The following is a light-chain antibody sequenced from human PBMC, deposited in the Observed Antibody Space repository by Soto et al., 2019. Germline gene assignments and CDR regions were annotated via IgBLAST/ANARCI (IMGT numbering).Light chain of an antibody. CDR3: QQYENYWT. J-gene: IGKJ1*01. CDR1: QSISGW. Sequence: DIQMTQSPSTLSATAGARVTITCRASQSISGWLAWYQQKPGKAPKLLIYDASNLETGVSSRFSGSGSGTEFTLTISNLQPDDFATYYCQQYENYWTFGQGTKVDIK. CDR2: DAS. V-gene: IGKV1-5*01.